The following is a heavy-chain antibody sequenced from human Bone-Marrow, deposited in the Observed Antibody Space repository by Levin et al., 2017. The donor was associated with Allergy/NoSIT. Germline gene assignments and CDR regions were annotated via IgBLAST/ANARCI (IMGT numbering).Heavy chain of an antibody. J-gene: IGHJ3*01. Sequence: ASVKVSCKASGYTFTNQYIQWVRQARGQGLEWMGVINPGGGSTSYAQKFQGRVTMTRDTSTSTVHMELSSLTSEDTALYYCARSGIDLVQGVIIPRYEFDVWGQGTMVTVSS. CDR2: INPGGGST. CDR1: GYTFTNQY. CDR3: ARSGIDLVQGVIIPRYEFDV. V-gene: IGHV1-46*01. D-gene: IGHD3-10*01.